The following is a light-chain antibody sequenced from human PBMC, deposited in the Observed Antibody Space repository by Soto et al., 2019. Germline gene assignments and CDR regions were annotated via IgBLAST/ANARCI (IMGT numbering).Light chain of an antibody. CDR3: LHDYNYPRT. Sequence: AIQMTQSPSSRFASVGDTVTMTCRASQGINNALAWYHQKPGKAPKLLIYAASNLHSGVPSRFSGSGSGTDFALTSGSMEPEDFSTYFCLHDYNYPRTFGQGTKVE. V-gene: IGKV1-6*01. CDR1: QGINNA. CDR2: AAS. J-gene: IGKJ1*01.